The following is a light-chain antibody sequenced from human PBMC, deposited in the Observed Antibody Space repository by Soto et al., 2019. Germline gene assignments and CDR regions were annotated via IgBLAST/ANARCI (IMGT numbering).Light chain of an antibody. CDR2: DNN. CDR1: SSNIGNNNY. Sequence: QSVLTQPPSVSAAPGQKVTISCYGSSSNIGNNNYVSWYQQLPGTAPKLLIYDNNKRPSGIPDRFSGSKSGTSATLGITGLQTGDEADYYCGTWDSSLSGVVFGGGTKLTVL. V-gene: IGLV1-51*01. CDR3: GTWDSSLSGVV. J-gene: IGLJ2*01.